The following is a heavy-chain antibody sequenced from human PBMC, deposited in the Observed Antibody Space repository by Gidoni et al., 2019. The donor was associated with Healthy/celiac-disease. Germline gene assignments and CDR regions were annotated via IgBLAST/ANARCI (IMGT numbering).Heavy chain of an antibody. CDR2: INHSGST. Sequence: QVQLQQWGAGLLKPPETLSLTCAVYGGSFSGYYWSWSRQPPGKGMDWIGEINHSGSTNYNPSLKSRVTTSVDTSKNQFSLKLSSVTAADTAVYYCARGGVAAAVNYWGQGTLVTVSS. J-gene: IGHJ4*02. D-gene: IGHD6-13*01. V-gene: IGHV4-34*01. CDR1: GGSFSGYY. CDR3: ARGGVAAAVNY.